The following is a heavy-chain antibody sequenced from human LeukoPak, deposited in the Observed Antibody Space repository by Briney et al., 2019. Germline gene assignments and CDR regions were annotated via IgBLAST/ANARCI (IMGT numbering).Heavy chain of an antibody. Sequence: GGSLRLSCEASGFTFSSYWMNWVRHLPGKGLQWVANIKHDGSEHIYADSVKGRFTTSRDNAKNSVYLQMNSLRVEDTALYYCVRGGAGFSFDIWGQGTVVTVSS. D-gene: IGHD1-26*01. CDR3: VRGGAGFSFDI. J-gene: IGHJ3*02. CDR1: GFTFSSYW. V-gene: IGHV3-7*01. CDR2: IKHDGSEH.